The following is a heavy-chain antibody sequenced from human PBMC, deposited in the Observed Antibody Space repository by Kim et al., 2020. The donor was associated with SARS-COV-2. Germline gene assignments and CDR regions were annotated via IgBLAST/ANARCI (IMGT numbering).Heavy chain of an antibody. CDR2: ISYDGSNK. Sequence: GGSLRLSCAASGFTFSSYAMHGVRRAPGKWLEWVAVISYDGSNKYYADYVKGRFTISRDNSKNTLYLQMNSLRAEDTALYYCASCGSYALYYYYGMAVWG. CDR1: GFTFSSYA. V-gene: IGHV3-30-3*01. CDR3: ASCGSYALYYYYGMAV. D-gene: IGHD1-26*01. J-gene: IGHJ6*01.